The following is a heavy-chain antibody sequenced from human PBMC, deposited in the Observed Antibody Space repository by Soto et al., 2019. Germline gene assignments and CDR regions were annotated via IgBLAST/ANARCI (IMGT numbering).Heavy chain of an antibody. CDR3: ARDRNYYDTPRYFDY. V-gene: IGHV3-7*03. CDR1: GFTFSSYW. J-gene: IGHJ4*02. Sequence: PGGSLRLSCAASGFTFSSYWMSWVRQAPGKGLEWVANIKQDGSEKYYVDSVKGRFTISRDNAKNSLYLQMNSLRAEDTAVYYCARDRNYYDTPRYFDYWGQGTLVTVSS. D-gene: IGHD3-22*01. CDR2: IKQDGSEK.